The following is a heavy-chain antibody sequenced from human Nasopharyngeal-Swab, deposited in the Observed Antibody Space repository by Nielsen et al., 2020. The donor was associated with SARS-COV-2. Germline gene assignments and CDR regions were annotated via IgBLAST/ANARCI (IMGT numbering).Heavy chain of an antibody. D-gene: IGHD3-22*01. CDR2: IKSKTDGGTT. V-gene: IGHV3-15*01. CDR3: TTALNPLYYYDSSGYYSPGAEYFQH. Sequence: GESLEISWADCGFTFSNAWMSWVRQAPGKGLEWVGRIKSKTDGGTTDYAAPVKGRFTISRDDSKNTLYLQMNSLKTEDTAVYYCTTALNPLYYYDSSGYYSPGAEYFQHWGQGTLVTVSS. J-gene: IGHJ1*01. CDR1: GFTFSNAW.